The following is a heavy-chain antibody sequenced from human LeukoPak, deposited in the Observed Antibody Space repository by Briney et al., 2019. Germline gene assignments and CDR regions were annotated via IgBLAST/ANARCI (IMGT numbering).Heavy chain of an antibody. Sequence: GGSLRLSCAASGFTFDDYAMHWVRQAPGKGLEWVSGISWNSGSIGYADSVKGRFTISRDNAKNSLYLQMNSLRAEDMALYYCAKDRGSGSYYFDYWGQGTLVTVSS. J-gene: IGHJ4*02. CDR3: AKDRGSGSYYFDY. D-gene: IGHD1-26*01. CDR1: GFTFDDYA. CDR2: ISWNSGSI. V-gene: IGHV3-9*03.